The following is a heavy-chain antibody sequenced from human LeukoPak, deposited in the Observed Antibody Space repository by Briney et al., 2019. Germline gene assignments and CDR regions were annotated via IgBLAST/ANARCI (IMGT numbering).Heavy chain of an antibody. CDR1: GYTFTSCY. CDR3: ARVLQEQLERGADLYYFDY. Sequence: ASVKVSCKASGYTFTSCYMHWVRQAPGQGLEWMGIINPSGGSTSYAQKFQGRVTMTRDMSTSTVYMELSSLRSEDTAVYYCARVLQEQLERGADLYYFDYWGQGTLVTVSS. D-gene: IGHD6-6*01. J-gene: IGHJ4*02. V-gene: IGHV1-46*01. CDR2: INPSGGST.